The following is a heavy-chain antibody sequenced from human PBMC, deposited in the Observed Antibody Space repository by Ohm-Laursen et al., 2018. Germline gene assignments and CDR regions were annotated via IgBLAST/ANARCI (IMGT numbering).Heavy chain of an antibody. V-gene: IGHV3-13*01. CDR2: IGTAGDT. D-gene: IGHD2-15*01. CDR1: GFTFSSYD. CDR3: ARGRFRYCSGGTCEDYFDY. J-gene: IGHJ4*02. Sequence: SLRLSCAASGFTFSSYDMHWVRQATGKGLEWVSAIGTAGDTYYPGSVKGRFTISRENAKNSLYLQMNSLRAGDTAVYYCARGRFRYCSGGTCEDYFDYWGQGTLVTVSS.